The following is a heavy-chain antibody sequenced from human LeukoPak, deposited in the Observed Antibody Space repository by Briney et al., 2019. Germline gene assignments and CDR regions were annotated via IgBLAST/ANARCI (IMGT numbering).Heavy chain of an antibody. CDR2: MYHSGSP. J-gene: IGHJ4*02. CDR3: ARGQEEWGVLQRAVHFDF. Sequence: SETLSLTCTVSGVSISSYYWSWIRQPPGKGLEWIGYMYHSGSPNYNPSLKSRVTISVDTSKNQFSLNLRSVTAADTAVYYCARGQEEWGVLQRAVHFDFWGQGNLVTVSS. V-gene: IGHV4-59*12. CDR1: GVSISSYY. D-gene: IGHD2/OR15-2a*01.